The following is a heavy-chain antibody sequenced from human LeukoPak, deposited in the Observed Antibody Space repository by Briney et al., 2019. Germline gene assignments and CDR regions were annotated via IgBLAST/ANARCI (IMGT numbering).Heavy chain of an antibody. D-gene: IGHD3-10*01. V-gene: IGHV4-59*01. CDR3: ARDRGDHLDYYYGMDV. Sequence: SETLSLTCTVSGGSISSYYWSWIRQPPGKGLEWIGYIYYSGSTNYNPSLKSRVTILVDTSKNQFSPKLSSVTAADTAVDYCARDRGDHLDYYYGMDVWGKGTTVTVSS. CDR2: IYYSGST. J-gene: IGHJ6*04. CDR1: GGSISSYY.